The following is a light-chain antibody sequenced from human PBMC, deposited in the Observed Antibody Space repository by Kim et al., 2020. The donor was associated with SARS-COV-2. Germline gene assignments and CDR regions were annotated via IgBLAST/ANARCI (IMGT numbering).Light chain of an antibody. Sequence: VALGQTVRITCQGDSLRSYYASWYQKKPGQAPVLVIYGKNNRPSGIPDRFSGSSSGNTASLTITGAQAEDEADYYCNSRDSSAPVVFGGGTQLTVL. CDR3: NSRDSSAPVV. J-gene: IGLJ2*01. CDR2: GKN. CDR1: SLRSYY. V-gene: IGLV3-19*01.